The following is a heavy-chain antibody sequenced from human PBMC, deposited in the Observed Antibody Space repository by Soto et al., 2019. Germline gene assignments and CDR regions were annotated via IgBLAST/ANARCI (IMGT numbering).Heavy chain of an antibody. J-gene: IGHJ4*02. CDR1: GGTFSSYA. D-gene: IGHD3-3*01. V-gene: IGHV1-69*13. CDR2: IIPIFGTA. CDR3: ARDRRVDFWSGYYDY. Sequence: ASVKVSCKASGGTFSSYAISWVRQAPGQGLEWMGGIIPIFGTANYAQKFQGRVTITADESTSTAYMELSSLRSEDTAVYYCARDRRVDFWSGYYDYWGQGTLVTVSS.